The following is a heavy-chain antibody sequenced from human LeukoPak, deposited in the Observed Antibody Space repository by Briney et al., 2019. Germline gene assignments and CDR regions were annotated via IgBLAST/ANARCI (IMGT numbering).Heavy chain of an antibody. D-gene: IGHD2-21*02. CDR1: GDSISSGGYF. V-gene: IGHV4-31*01. CDR2: SYYDWRH. CDR3: AKVTFCGTDCRFGGGLDI. Sequence: AHTVSLTCTVSGDSISSGGYFWGWIRQHPEEELEWIGYSYYDWRHYLTPSLESQSSISYDPSRTNFSLRFRSVTAADPAVYYCAKVTFCGTDCRFGGGLDIWGQGIMVTVSS. J-gene: IGHJ3*02.